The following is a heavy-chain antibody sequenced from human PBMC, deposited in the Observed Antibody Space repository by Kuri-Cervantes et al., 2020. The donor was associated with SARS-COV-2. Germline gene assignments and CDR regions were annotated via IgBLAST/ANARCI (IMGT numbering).Heavy chain of an antibody. V-gene: IGHV3-66*01. CDR2: IYSGGST. CDR3: ASSGSPYYYYGMDV. D-gene: IGHD1-26*01. J-gene: IGHJ6*02. Sequence: ETLSLSCAASGFTVSSNYMSWVRQAPGKGLEWVSVIYSGGSTYYADSVKGKFTISRDNSKNTLYLQMNSLRAEDTAVYYCASSGSPYYYYGMDVWGQGTTVTVSS. CDR1: GFTVSSNY.